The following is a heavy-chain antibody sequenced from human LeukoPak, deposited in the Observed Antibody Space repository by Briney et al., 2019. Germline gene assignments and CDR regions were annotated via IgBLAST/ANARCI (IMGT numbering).Heavy chain of an antibody. CDR3: ARGGYYGSGNDFRFDP. CDR1: GYSISSGYY. Sequence: SETLSLTCTVSGYSISSGYYWGWIRQPPGKGLEWIGSIYHSGSTYYNPSLKSRVTISVDTSKNQFSLKLSSVTAADTAVYYCARGGYYGSGNDFRFDPWGQGTLVTVSS. D-gene: IGHD3-10*01. J-gene: IGHJ5*02. CDR2: IYHSGST. V-gene: IGHV4-38-2*02.